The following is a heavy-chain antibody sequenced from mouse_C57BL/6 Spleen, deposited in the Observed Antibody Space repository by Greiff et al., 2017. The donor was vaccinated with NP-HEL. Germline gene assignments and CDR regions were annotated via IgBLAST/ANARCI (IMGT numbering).Heavy chain of an antibody. V-gene: IGHV1-26*01. CDR1: GYTFTDYY. J-gene: IGHJ4*01. D-gene: IGHD3-3*01. CDR2: INPNNGGT. CDR3: ARGGQLSAMDY. Sequence: VQLQQSGPELVKPGASVKISCKASGYTFTDYYMNWVKQSHGKSLEWIGDINPNNGGTSYNQKFKGKATLTVDKSSSTAYMELRSLTSEDSAVYYCARGGQLSAMDYWGQGTSVTVSS.